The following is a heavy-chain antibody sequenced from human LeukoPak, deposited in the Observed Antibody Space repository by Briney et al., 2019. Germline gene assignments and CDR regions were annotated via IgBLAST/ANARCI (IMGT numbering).Heavy chain of an antibody. CDR2: IYYSGST. J-gene: IGHJ5*02. D-gene: IGHD2-2*01. CDR3: ARVVEDIVVVPAAMGNWFDP. Sequence: LRLSCAASGFTFSSYAMSWVRQAPGKGLEWIGYIYYSGSTYYNPSLKSRVTISVDTSKNQFSLKLSSVTAADTAVYYCARVVEDIVVVPAAMGNWFDPWGQGTLVTVSS. V-gene: IGHV4-31*02. CDR1: GFTFSSYA.